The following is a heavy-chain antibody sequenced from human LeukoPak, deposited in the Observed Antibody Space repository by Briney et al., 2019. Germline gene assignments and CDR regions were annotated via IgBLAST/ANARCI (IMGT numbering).Heavy chain of an antibody. CDR1: GLTFSNYG. D-gene: IGHD6-6*01. CDR2: ISDSGGT. CDR3: AERAPYGSSSVYFDF. J-gene: IGHJ4*02. Sequence: GGSLRLSCAASGLTFSNYGMSWVRQAPGKGLEWVSAISDSGGTYYADSVKGRFTISKDNSKNTLYLQMNNLRAEDTAVYYCAERAPYGSSSVYFDFWGQGTLVTVSS. V-gene: IGHV3-23*01.